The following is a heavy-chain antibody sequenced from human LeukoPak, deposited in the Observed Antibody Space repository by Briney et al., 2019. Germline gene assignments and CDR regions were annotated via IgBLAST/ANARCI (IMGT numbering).Heavy chain of an antibody. Sequence: GGSPRLSCAASGFTLNDYYTSWIRQAPGKGLEWLSYINIGGTNTHYADSVKGRFTISRDNAKKSLYLEMNNLRAEDTAVYYCATDGAGFDTWGQGVLVTVSS. CDR1: GFTLNDYY. J-gene: IGHJ5*02. V-gene: IGHV3-11*04. CDR2: INIGGTNT. CDR3: ATDGAGFDT.